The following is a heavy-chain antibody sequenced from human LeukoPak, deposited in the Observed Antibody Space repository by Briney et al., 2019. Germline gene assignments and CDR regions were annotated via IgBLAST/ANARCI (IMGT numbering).Heavy chain of an antibody. J-gene: IGHJ4*02. D-gene: IGHD3-10*01. CDR2: IYYSGST. CDR1: GGSISSGSYY. V-gene: IGHV4-61*01. CDR3: ARTYGSGLSSFDY. Sequence: SETLSLTCTVSGGSISSGSYYWSWIRQPPGKGLEWIGYIYYSGSTNYNPSLKSRVTISVDTSKNQFSLKLSSVTAADTAVYYCARTYGSGLSSFDYRGQGTLVTVSS.